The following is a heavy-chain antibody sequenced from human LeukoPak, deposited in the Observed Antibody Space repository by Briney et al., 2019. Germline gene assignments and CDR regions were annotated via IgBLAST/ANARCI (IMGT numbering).Heavy chain of an antibody. CDR2: NYTSGST. CDR3: AILKPPKYYSKNYHFHMDV. J-gene: IGHJ6*03. D-gene: IGHD4-11*01. Sequence: SETLSLTCTVSGPSIRGFFWSWIRQPPGKGLEGVGYNYTSGSTYSNPSLKSPVTVSVDTSKNQNSMRLCSVTAADTAVYYCAILKPPKYYSKNYHFHMDVWGEGTTVTVSS. V-gene: IGHV4-4*09. CDR1: GPSIRGFF.